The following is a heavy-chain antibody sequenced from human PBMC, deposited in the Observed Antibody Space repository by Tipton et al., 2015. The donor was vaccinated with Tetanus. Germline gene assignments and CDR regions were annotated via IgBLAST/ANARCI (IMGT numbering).Heavy chain of an antibody. CDR1: GFTFSSYN. V-gene: IGHV3-48*02. D-gene: IGHD4-11*01. CDR2: ITSSSSTI. Sequence: GSLRLSCAASGFTFSSYNMNWVRQAPGKGLEWVSYITSSSSTIYYADSVKGRFTISRDNAKNSLYLQMNSLRDDDTAVYYCARAFFAAVTSWGQGTLVTVSS. CDR3: ARAFFAAVTS. J-gene: IGHJ5*02.